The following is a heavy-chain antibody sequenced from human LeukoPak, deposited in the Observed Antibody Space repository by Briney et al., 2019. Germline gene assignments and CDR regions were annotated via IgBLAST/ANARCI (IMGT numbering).Heavy chain of an antibody. J-gene: IGHJ4*02. CDR2: ISRRGDYI. V-gene: IGHV3-21*01. CDR3: AKDRLVGGSDRHPLDY. CDR1: GFTFSSYT. Sequence: GESLRLSCAASGFTFSSYTMTWVRQAPGKGLEWVSSISRRGDYIFYADSVRGRFTISRDNAKNSLYLKMTSLRAEDTAVYYCAKDRLVGGSDRHPLDYRGQGTLVTASS. D-gene: IGHD1-26*01.